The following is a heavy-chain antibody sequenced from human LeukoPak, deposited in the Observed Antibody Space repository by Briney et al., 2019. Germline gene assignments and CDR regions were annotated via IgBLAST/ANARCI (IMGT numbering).Heavy chain of an antibody. D-gene: IGHD5-18*01. CDR1: GGSISSGSYY. J-gene: IGHJ4*02. CDR3: ARAGYSYAADY. Sequence: SQTLSLACTVSGGSISSGSYYWSWIRQPAGKGLEWIGRIYTSGSTNYNPSLKSRVTISVDTSKNQFSLKLSSVTAADTAVYYCARAGYSYAADYWGQGTLVTVSS. CDR2: IYTSGST. V-gene: IGHV4-61*02.